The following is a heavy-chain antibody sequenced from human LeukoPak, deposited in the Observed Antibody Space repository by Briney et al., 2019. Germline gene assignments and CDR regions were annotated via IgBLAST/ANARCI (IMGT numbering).Heavy chain of an antibody. CDR1: GYSISSGYY. V-gene: IGHV4-38-2*02. J-gene: IGHJ5*02. CDR2: FYHSGST. CDR3: ARAIAARHWFDP. Sequence: SETLSLTCTVSGYSISSGYYWGWIRQPPGKGLEWIGSFYHSGSTYYNPSLKSRVTISVDTSKNQFSLKLTSVTAADTAVYYCARAIAARHWFDPWGQGTLVTVSS. D-gene: IGHD6-6*01.